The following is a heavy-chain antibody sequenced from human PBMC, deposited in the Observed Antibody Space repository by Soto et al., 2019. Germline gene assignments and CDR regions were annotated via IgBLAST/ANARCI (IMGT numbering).Heavy chain of an antibody. CDR3: AIDDSSGYYRDY. Sequence: GGSLRLSCAASGFTFSSYAMSWVRQAPGKGLEWVSAISGSGGSTYYADSVKGRFTISRDNSKNTLYLQMNSLRAEDTAVYYCAIDDSSGYYRDYWGQGTLVTVSS. D-gene: IGHD3-22*01. V-gene: IGHV3-23*01. J-gene: IGHJ4*02. CDR2: ISGSGGST. CDR1: GFTFSSYA.